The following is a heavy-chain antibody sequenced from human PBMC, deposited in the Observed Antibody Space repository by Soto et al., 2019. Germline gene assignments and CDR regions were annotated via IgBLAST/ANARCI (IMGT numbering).Heavy chain of an antibody. V-gene: IGHV1-18*01. CDR1: GYTFTSYG. J-gene: IGHJ6*02. D-gene: IGHD2-8*01. Sequence: QVQLVQSGAEVKKPGASVKVSCKASGYTFTSYGISWVRQAPGQGLEWMGWISAYNGNTNYAQKLQGRVTMTTDTSXXTAYMELRSLRSDDTAVYYCARSYASPYYYYGMDVWGQGTTVTVSS. CDR3: ARSYASPYYYYGMDV. CDR2: ISAYNGNT.